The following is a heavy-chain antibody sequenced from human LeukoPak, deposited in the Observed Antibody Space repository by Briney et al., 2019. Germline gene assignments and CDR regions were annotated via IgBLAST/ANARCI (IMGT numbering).Heavy chain of an antibody. CDR1: GYTFTSYD. D-gene: IGHD4-11*01. CDR3: ARGERDDYSKNFDY. J-gene: IGHJ4*02. Sequence: ASVKVSCKASGYTFTSYDINWVRQATGQGLEWMGWMNPNSGNTGYAQKFQGRVTSTRKTSISTAYMELSSLRSEDTAVYYCARGERDDYSKNFDYWGQGTLVTVSS. V-gene: IGHV1-8*03. CDR2: MNPNSGNT.